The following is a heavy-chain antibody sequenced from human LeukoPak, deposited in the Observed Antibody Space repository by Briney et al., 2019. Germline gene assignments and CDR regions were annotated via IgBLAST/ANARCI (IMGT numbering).Heavy chain of an antibody. D-gene: IGHD3-10*01. Sequence: TSQTLSLTCTVSGGSISSGGHYWSWIRQPAGKGLEYLGRISSTGSTNYNPSLRSRVTISADTSKNHFSLKLTSVTAADTAVYYCARDQTYSGSGIYTYFDYWGQGILVTVSS. CDR3: ARDQTYSGSGIYTYFDY. J-gene: IGHJ4*02. CDR2: ISSTGST. V-gene: IGHV4-61*02. CDR1: GGSISSGGHY.